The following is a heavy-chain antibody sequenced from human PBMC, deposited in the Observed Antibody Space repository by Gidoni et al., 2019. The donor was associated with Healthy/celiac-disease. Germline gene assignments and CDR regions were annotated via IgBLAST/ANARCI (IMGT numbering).Heavy chain of an antibody. V-gene: IGHV3-15*01. J-gene: IGHJ4*02. Sequence: EVQLVESGGGLVKPGGSLRLSCAASGFCFSNAWMSWGRQAPGKGLECVGRIKSKTDGGTTDYAAPVKGRFTISRDDSKNTLYLQMNSLKTEDTAVYYCTTGAFDWLLYNYWGQGTLVTVSS. CDR3: TTGAFDWLLYNY. D-gene: IGHD3-9*01. CDR1: GFCFSNAW. CDR2: IKSKTDGGTT.